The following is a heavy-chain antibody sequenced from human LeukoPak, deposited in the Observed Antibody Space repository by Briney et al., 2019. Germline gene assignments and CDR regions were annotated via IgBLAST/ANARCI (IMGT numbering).Heavy chain of an antibody. V-gene: IGHV3-21*01. Sequence: GGSLRLSCAASGFTFSSYSMNWVRQAPGKGLEWVSSISSSSSYIYYADSVKGRFIISRDNAKNSLYLQMNSLRAEDTAVYYCASQLMVADYWGQGTLVTVSS. J-gene: IGHJ4*02. CDR3: ASQLMVADY. D-gene: IGHD2-8*01. CDR1: GFTFSSYS. CDR2: ISSSSSYI.